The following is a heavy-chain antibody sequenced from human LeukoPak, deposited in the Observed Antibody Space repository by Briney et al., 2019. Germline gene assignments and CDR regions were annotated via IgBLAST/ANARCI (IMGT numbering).Heavy chain of an antibody. CDR1: GASISSYY. V-gene: IGHV4-4*07. Sequence: SETLSLTCTVSGASISSYYWSWIRQPAGKGLEWIGRMYTSGSTNYNPSLKSRVTMSVDTSKNQFSLKLSSVTAADTAVYYCTTDSNYYYMDVWGKGTTVIVSS. J-gene: IGHJ6*03. CDR3: TTDSNYYYMDV. CDR2: MYTSGST. D-gene: IGHD2-21*01.